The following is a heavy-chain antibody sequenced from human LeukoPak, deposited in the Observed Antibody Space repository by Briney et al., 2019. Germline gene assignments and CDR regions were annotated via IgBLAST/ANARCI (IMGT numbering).Heavy chain of an antibody. D-gene: IGHD4-17*01. CDR1: GGSISSYY. Sequence: SETLSLTCTVSGGSISSYYWSWIRQPPGKGLEWIGYIYYSGSTNYNPSLKSRVTISVDTSKNQFSLKLSSVTAADTAVYYCARAYGDYANAFDIWGQGTVVTVSS. CDR2: IYYSGST. CDR3: ARAYGDYANAFDI. V-gene: IGHV4-59*08. J-gene: IGHJ3*02.